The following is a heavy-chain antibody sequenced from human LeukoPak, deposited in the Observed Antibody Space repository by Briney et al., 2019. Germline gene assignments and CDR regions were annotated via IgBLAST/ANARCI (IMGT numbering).Heavy chain of an antibody. D-gene: IGHD2-2*03. CDR2: IKQDGSEK. CDR3: VKMGIVAVQPLGDV. V-gene: IGHV3-7*03. Sequence: QPGGSLRLSCAASGFTFSSYWMSWVRQAPGKGLEWVANIKQDGSEKYYVDSVKGRFTISRDNSKNTLYLQMNSLRAEDTAVYYCVKMGIVAVQPLGDVWGQGTTVTVSS. J-gene: IGHJ6*02. CDR1: GFTFSSYW.